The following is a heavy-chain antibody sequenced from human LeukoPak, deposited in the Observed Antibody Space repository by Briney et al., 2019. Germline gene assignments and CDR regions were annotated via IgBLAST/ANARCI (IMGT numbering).Heavy chain of an antibody. J-gene: IGHJ4*02. D-gene: IGHD2-2*01. Sequence: GASVKVSCKASGYTFTDYYMHWVRQAPGQGLEWMGWINANRGGTNYAQRFQGRVTMTRDTSITTAYMELSRLKSDDTAVYYCARRYCSSTSCYYFDYWGQGTLVTVSS. CDR1: GYTFTDYY. V-gene: IGHV1-2*02. CDR3: ARRYCSSTSCYYFDY. CDR2: INANRGGT.